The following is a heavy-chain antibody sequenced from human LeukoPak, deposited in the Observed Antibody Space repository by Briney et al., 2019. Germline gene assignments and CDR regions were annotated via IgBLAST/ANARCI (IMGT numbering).Heavy chain of an antibody. CDR3: ARDHRIGRIQLLDRDMDV. Sequence: SETLSLTCTVSGGSISSGSYYWGWLRQPAGKGLEWIGRIYTSGSTNYNPSLKSRVTISVDTSKNQFSLKLSSVTAADTAVYYCARDHRIGRIQLLDRDMDVWGKGTTVTVSS. J-gene: IGHJ6*03. CDR1: GGSISSGSYY. V-gene: IGHV4-61*02. CDR2: IYTSGST. D-gene: IGHD5-18*01.